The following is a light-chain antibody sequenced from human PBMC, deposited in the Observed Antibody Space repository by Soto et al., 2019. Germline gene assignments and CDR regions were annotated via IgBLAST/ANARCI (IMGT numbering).Light chain of an antibody. CDR3: QQYNSYS. CDR2: DAS. V-gene: IGKV1-5*01. CDR1: QSVSSW. J-gene: IGKJ1*01. Sequence: TQSPGTLSLSPEERATLSCRASQSVSSWLAWYQQKPGKAPKFLIYDASNLESGVPSRFSGSGSGSEFTLTISSLQPDDFATYYCQQYNSYSFGQGTKVDIK.